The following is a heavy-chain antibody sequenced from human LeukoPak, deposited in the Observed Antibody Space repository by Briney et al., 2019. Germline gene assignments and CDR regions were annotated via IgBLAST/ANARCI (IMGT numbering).Heavy chain of an antibody. Sequence: GGSLRLSCEGSGFTFSSYTMIWVRQAPGKGLDWLTSISSTSSYIYYADSVKGRFTISRDNAKNSLYLQMNSLTAEDTAVYYCAREGGYQYYYAMDVWGQGTTVTVSS. CDR2: ISSTSSYI. CDR1: GFTFSSYT. CDR3: AREGGYQYYYAMDV. D-gene: IGHD3-16*01. V-gene: IGHV3-21*01. J-gene: IGHJ6*02.